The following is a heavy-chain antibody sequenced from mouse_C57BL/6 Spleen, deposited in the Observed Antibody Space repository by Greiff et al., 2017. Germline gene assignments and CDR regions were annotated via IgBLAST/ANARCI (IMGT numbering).Heavy chain of an antibody. D-gene: IGHD1-1*01. V-gene: IGHV7-3*01. Sequence: EVKLMESGGGLVQPGGSLSLSCAASGFTFTDYYMSWVRQPPGKALEWLGFIRNKANGYTTEYSASVKGRFTISRDNSQSILYLQMNALRAEDSATYYCASYGSRGYFDVWGTGTTVTVSS. J-gene: IGHJ1*03. CDR1: GFTFTDYY. CDR3: ASYGSRGYFDV. CDR2: IRNKANGYTT.